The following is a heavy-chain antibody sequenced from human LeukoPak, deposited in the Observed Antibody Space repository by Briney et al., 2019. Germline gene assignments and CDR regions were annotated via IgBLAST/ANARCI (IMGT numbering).Heavy chain of an antibody. CDR2: INSDGSST. D-gene: IGHD4-23*01. CDR1: GFTFSNYW. CDR3: AKCRGFSYGGDI. Sequence: PGGSLRLSCTASGFTFSNYWMNWVRHAPGKGLVWVSHINSDGSSTSYADSVKGRFTISRDNSKNTLYLQMNSLRAEDTAVYYCAKCRGFSYGGDIWGQGTMVTVSS. J-gene: IGHJ3*02. V-gene: IGHV3-74*01.